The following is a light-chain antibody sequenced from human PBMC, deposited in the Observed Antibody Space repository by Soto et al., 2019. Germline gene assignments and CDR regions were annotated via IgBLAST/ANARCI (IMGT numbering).Light chain of an antibody. CDR1: QSVSID. CDR3: QKYNSAPRT. J-gene: IGKJ5*01. V-gene: IGKV3-15*01. CDR2: GAS. Sequence: EIVMTQSPATVPVSPGERVSLSCRASQSVSIDLAWYQQKPGQAPRLLIYGASTRATDIPPSFTGSGSGTDFTLTISSLQPEDVATYYCQKYNSAPRTFGQGTRLEIK.